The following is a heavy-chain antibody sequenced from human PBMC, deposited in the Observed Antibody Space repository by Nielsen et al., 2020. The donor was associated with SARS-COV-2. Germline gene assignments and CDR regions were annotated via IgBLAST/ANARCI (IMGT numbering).Heavy chain of an antibody. CDR3: TTDPGTGYLSYNWFDP. Sequence: GGSLRLSCAASGFTFSNAWMSWVRQAPGKGLEWVGRIKSKTDSGTTDYAAPVKGRFTISRDDSKNTLYLQMNSLKTEDTAVYFCTTDPGTGYLSYNWFDPWGQGTLVTVSS. D-gene: IGHD3/OR15-3a*01. V-gene: IGHV3-15*01. CDR1: GFTFSNAW. J-gene: IGHJ5*02. CDR2: IKSKTDSGTT.